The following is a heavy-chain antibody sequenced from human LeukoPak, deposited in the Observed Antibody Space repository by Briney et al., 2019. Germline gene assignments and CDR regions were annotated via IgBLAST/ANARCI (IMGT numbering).Heavy chain of an antibody. CDR3: ASVGWDSYYFDS. J-gene: IGHJ4*02. V-gene: IGHV4-59*01. D-gene: IGHD1-26*01. CDR2: IYYSGST. Sequence: SETLSLTCTVSGGSISSYYWSWIRQPPGKGLEWIGYIYYSGSTNYNPSLKSRVTISVDTSKNQFSLKLSSVTAADTAVYYCASVGWDSYYFDSWGQGTLVTVSS. CDR1: GGSISSYY.